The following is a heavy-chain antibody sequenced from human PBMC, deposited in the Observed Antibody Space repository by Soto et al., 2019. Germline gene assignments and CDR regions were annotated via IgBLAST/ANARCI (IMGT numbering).Heavy chain of an antibody. CDR3: ARKKRSSPSVIGAFDI. CDR1: GYTFTSYG. Sequence: ASVKVSCKASGYTFTSYGISWVRQAPGQGLEWMGWISAYNGNTNYAQKLQGRVTMTTDTSTSTAYMELRSLRSDDTAVYYCARKKRSSPSVIGAFDIWGQGTMVTVSS. D-gene: IGHD6-6*01. V-gene: IGHV1-18*01. CDR2: ISAYNGNT. J-gene: IGHJ3*02.